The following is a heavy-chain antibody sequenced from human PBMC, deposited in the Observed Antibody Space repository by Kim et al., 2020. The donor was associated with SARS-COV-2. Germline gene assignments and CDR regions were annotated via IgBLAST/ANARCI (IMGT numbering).Heavy chain of an antibody. CDR2: ISSSSSTI. V-gene: IGHV3-48*02. D-gene: IGHD3-22*01. CDR1: GFTFSSYS. CDR3: ARDSPRWDYYDSSGYYSKGGEYFQH. J-gene: IGHJ1*01. Sequence: GGSLRLSCAASGFTFSSYSMNWVRQAPGKGLEWVSYISSSSSTIYYADSVKGRFTISRDNAKNSLYLQMNSLRDEDTAVYYCARDSPRWDYYDSSGYYSKGGEYFQHWGQGTLVTVSS.